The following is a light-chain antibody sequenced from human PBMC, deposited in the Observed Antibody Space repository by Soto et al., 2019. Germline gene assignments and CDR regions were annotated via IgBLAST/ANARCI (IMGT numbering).Light chain of an antibody. CDR3: HQCGNSWWT. J-gene: IGKJ1*01. CDR2: GAS. V-gene: IGKV3-20*01. Sequence: EIVLTQSPATLSLSPGERATLSCRASQTFSSTYLVWYQQKPGQAPRLLIYGASSSAPGVSDRFSGSGSGTDFTLTISRLEPEDFAVYYCHQCGNSWWTFGQGTKVEIK. CDR1: QTFSSTY.